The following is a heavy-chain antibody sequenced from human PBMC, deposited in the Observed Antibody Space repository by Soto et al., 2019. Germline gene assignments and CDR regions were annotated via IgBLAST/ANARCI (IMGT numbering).Heavy chain of an antibody. D-gene: IGHD1-26*01. CDR3: AKERTYSVASGFDY. J-gene: IGHJ4*02. CDR2: ISYDGSHA. Sequence: QVQLVDSGGGVVQPGRSLRLSCAASGFTFTTYGMHWVRRAPGKGLEWVAVISYDGSHAYYADSVKGRFTISRDNSKNTLYVQINSLRAEDTGVYYCAKERTYSVASGFDYWGRGTLVTVSS. V-gene: IGHV3-30*18. CDR1: GFTFTTYG.